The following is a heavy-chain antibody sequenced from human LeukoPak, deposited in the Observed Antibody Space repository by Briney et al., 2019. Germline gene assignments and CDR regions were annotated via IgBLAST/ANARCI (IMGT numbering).Heavy chain of an antibody. CDR3: ARYGGLLWFGSPPYYFDY. CDR1: GGSISSYY. V-gene: IGHV4-59*08. CDR2: IYYSGST. D-gene: IGHD3-10*01. Sequence: PSETLSLTCTVSGGSISSYYWSWIRQPPGKGLEWIGYIYYSGSTNYNPSLKSRVTISVDTSKNQFSLKLSSVTAADTAVYYCARYGGLLWFGSPPYYFDYWGQGTLATVSS. J-gene: IGHJ4*02.